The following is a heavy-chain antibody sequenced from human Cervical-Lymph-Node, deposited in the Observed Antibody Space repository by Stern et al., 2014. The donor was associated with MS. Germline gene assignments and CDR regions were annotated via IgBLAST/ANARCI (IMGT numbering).Heavy chain of an antibody. J-gene: IGHJ4*02. Sequence: VQLVESGPGLVKPSQTLSLTCTVSGGSISSGDNYWSWIRQTPGKGPEWIGYIHYSGGTYFNPSLKSRATISADTSKNQFSLKLNSMTVADTAVYYCARVPDYGDAFFDYWGQGILVTVSS. CDR2: IHYSGGT. V-gene: IGHV4-30-4*01. CDR3: ARVPDYGDAFFDY. D-gene: IGHD4-17*01. CDR1: GGSISSGDNY.